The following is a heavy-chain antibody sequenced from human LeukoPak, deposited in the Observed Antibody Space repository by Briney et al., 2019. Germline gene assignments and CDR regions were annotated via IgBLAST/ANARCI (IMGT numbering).Heavy chain of an antibody. CDR3: VRGAYSSSWLNFDY. CDR2: IRYDGNNK. J-gene: IGHJ4*02. D-gene: IGHD6-13*01. CDR1: GFTFSNYG. V-gene: IGHV3-30*02. Sequence: GGSLRLSCGASGFTFSNYGMLWVRQAPGKGLDWVAFIRYDGNNKLYADSVKGRFTISRDNSKNTLYLHINSLRAEDTAAYYCVRGAYSSSWLNFDYWGQGTLVTVSS.